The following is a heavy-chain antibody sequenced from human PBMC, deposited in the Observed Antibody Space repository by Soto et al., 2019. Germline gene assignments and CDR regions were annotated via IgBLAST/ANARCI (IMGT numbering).Heavy chain of an antibody. CDR3: ARVWGGAFDI. CDR2: IYYSGST. V-gene: IGHV4-59*01. Sequence: PSETVSLTCTVSGGSISSYYWSWIRQPPGKGLEWIGYIYYSGSTNYNPSLKSRVTISVDTSKNQFSLKLSSVTAADTAVYYCARVWGGAFDIWGQGTMVTVSS. J-gene: IGHJ3*02. D-gene: IGHD3-10*01. CDR1: GGSISSYY.